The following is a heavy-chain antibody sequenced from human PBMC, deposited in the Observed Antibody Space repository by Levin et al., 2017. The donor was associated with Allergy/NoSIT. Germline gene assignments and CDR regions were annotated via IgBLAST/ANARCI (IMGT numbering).Heavy chain of an antibody. J-gene: IGHJ4*02. CDR2: IRGSASNT. D-gene: IGHD6-19*01. CDR3: APGIGVTCSPTDC. CDR1: GFTFSSYD. V-gene: IGHV3-23*01. Sequence: GGSLRLSCAASGFTFSSYDMSWVRQAPGKGLEWVSAIRGSASNTFYVDSVKGRFTISRDNSKNTVFLQMNSLRVEDTAVYYCAPGIGVTCSPTDCWGQGTLVTVSS.